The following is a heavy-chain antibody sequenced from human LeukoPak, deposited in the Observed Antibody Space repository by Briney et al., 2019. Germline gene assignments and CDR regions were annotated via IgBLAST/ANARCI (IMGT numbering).Heavy chain of an antibody. CDR1: AGIIGSYY. CDR3: ARDLIAEDNYYYYYYTDV. CDR2: IYNTDYT. Sequence: SETLSLTCTVSAGIIGSYYWSWIRQPPGKGLEWIAYIYNTDYTKYNPSLKSRVTISVDTSKNQFSLKLSSVTAVDTAVYYCARDLIAEDNYYYYYYTDVWGKGTTVTVSS. V-gene: IGHV4-59*01. J-gene: IGHJ6*03. D-gene: IGHD6-13*01.